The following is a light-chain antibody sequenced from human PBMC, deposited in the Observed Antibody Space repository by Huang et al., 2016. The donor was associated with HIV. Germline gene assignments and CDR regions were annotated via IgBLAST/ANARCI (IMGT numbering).Light chain of an antibody. CDR1: QGLDND. CDR3: QQRGNWQLT. CDR2: DSS. J-gene: IGKJ4*01. Sequence: EIVLTQSPATLSLSPGARATLSCRASQGLDNDLAWYQQKPVQAPRLLIYDSSNRATGIPARFSGSGSGTDFTLTISSLEPEDFAVYYCQQRGNWQLTFGGGTKVEIK. V-gene: IGKV3-11*01.